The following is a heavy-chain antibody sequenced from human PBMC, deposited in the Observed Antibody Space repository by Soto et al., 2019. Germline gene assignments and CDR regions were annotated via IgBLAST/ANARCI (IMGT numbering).Heavy chain of an antibody. CDR3: ARGDTPMITGMDSFDI. V-gene: IGHV3-7*01. J-gene: IGHJ3*02. D-gene: IGHD5-18*01. CDR2: IKQDGTEK. CDR1: GFTFSRYW. Sequence: PXGSLILSCSASGFTFSRYWMNWVRQAPGKGLEWVANIKQDGTEKNYVDSVKGRFTISRDNARNSLYLQMDSLRAEDTAVYFCARGDTPMITGMDSFDIWGQGTMVTVSS.